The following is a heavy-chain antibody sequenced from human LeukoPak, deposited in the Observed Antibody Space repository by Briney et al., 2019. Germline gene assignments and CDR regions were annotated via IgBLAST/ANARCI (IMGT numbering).Heavy chain of an antibody. CDR3: ARHIGCSSTGCYLWPRDYMDV. CDR1: GYSFTSYW. V-gene: IGHV5-51*01. Sequence: GEFLKISCKGSGYSFTSYWIGWVRQMPGKGLEWMGIIYPGDSDTRYSPSFQGQVTISADKSISTAYLQWSSLKPSDTAMYYCARHIGCSSTGCYLWPRDYMDVWGKGTTVTVSS. D-gene: IGHD2-2*01. J-gene: IGHJ6*03. CDR2: IYPGDSDT.